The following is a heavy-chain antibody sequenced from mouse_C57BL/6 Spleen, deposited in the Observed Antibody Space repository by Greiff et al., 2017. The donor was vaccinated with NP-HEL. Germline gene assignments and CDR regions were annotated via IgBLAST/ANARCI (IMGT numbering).Heavy chain of an antibody. CDR1: GYTFTSYW. V-gene: IGHV1-55*01. D-gene: IGHD1-1*01. Sequence: QVQLKQPGAELVKPGASVKMSCKASGYTFTSYWITWVKQRPGQGLEWIGDIYPGSGSTNYNEKFKSKATLTVDTSSSTAYMQLSSLTSEDSAVYYCARGGGSSYDYYAMDYWGQGTSVTVSS. J-gene: IGHJ4*01. CDR3: ARGGGSSYDYYAMDY. CDR2: IYPGSGST.